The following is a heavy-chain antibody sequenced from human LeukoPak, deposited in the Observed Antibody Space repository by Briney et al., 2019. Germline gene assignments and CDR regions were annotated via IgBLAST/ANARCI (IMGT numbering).Heavy chain of an antibody. J-gene: IGHJ5*02. CDR2: IKQDGSEK. D-gene: IGHD3-10*01. Sequence: GGSLRLSCAASGFTFSSYAMSWVRQAPGKGLEWVANIKQDGSEKYYVDSVKGRFTISRDNAKNSLYLQMNSLRAEDTAVYYCARDPWALLWFGEFDTWGQGTLVTVSS. CDR1: GFTFSSYA. V-gene: IGHV3-7*01. CDR3: ARDPWALLWFGEFDT.